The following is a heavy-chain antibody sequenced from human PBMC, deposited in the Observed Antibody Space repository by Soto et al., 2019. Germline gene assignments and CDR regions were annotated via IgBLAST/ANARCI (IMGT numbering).Heavy chain of an antibody. V-gene: IGHV2-5*01. CDR1: GFSLSTSAVG. J-gene: IGHJ4*02. D-gene: IGHD1-26*01. CDR2: IYWNDDK. CDR3: AHNMGSLYYFDY. Sequence: QITLKESGPTLVKPTQTLTLTCTFSGFSLSTSAVGVGWIRQPPGKALEWLALIYWNDDKRYSPSLKSRLTITKDTSKNQVVLTVTNMDPVDTATDYCAHNMGSLYYFDYWGQGTLVTVSS.